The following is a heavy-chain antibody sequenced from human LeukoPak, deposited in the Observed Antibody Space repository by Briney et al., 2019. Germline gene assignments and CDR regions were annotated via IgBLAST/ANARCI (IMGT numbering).Heavy chain of an antibody. CDR1: GGSISYYY. CDR3: ARRGLGYGDHVSYFDY. D-gene: IGHD4-17*01. CDR2: IYYSGST. V-gene: IGHV4-59*08. Sequence: SGTLSLTCTVSGGSISYYYWSWIRQPPGKGLEWIGYIYYSGSTNYNPSLKSRVTISVDTSKSQFSLKLSSVTAADTAVYYCARRGLGYGDHVSYFDYWGQGTLVTVSS. J-gene: IGHJ4*02.